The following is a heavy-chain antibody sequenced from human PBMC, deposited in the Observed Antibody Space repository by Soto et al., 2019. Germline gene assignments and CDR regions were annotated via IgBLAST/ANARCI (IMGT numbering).Heavy chain of an antibody. CDR2: ISAYNRNT. V-gene: IGHV1-18*01. CDR1: GYTFTSYG. D-gene: IGHD5-12*01. Sequence: GASVKVSCKASGYTFTSYGISWVRQAPVQGLEWMGWISAYNRNTNYAQKLQGRVTMTTDTSTSTAYMELRSLRADDTAVYYCARADIVATTGMSYGMDVSGQAPMVTVSS. CDR3: ARADIVATTGMSYGMDV. J-gene: IGHJ6*02.